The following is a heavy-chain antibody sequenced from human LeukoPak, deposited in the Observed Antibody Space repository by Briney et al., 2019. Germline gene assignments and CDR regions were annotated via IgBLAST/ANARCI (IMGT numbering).Heavy chain of an antibody. CDR2: INSDGSSA. CDR1: VFTFSNCC. V-gene: IGHV3-74*01. CDR3: ASVPVYYCGPAFDH. D-gene: IGHD3-10*01. Sequence: GGSLRLSCAASVFTFSNCCMHWVRQAPGKGLVWVSRINSDGSSASYADSVKGRFTSSRDNAKNTLYLQMNSLRAEDTAVYYCASVPVYYCGPAFDHWGQGTLVTVSS. J-gene: IGHJ4*02.